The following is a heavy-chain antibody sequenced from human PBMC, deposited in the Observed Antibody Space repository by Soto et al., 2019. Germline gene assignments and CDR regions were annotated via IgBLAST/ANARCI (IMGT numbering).Heavy chain of an antibody. J-gene: IGHJ4*02. Sequence: EVQLVESGGGLVQPGGSLRLSCAASGFTFSSYSMNWVRQAPGKGLEWVSYISSSSTIYYADSVKGRFTISRDNAKNSLYLQMNSLRAEDTAVYYCAGHVRDYWGQGTLVTVSS. CDR2: ISSSSTI. CDR3: AGHVRDY. CDR1: GFTFSSYS. V-gene: IGHV3-48*01.